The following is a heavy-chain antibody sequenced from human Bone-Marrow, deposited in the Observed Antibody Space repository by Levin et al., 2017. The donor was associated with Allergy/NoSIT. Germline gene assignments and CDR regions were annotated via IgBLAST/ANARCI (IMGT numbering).Heavy chain of an antibody. Sequence: SQTLSLTCTVSGGSIRSGGYYWSWIRQHPGKGMEWIGYIYDSGSTSYNPSLESRVAISVDTSKNQFYLKLTSLTAADTAVYYCARIPDTTSEFDYWGQGTLVTVSS. CDR2: IYDSGST. V-gene: IGHV4-31*03. J-gene: IGHJ4*02. D-gene: IGHD5-18*01. CDR1: GGSIRSGGYY. CDR3: ARIPDTTSEFDY.